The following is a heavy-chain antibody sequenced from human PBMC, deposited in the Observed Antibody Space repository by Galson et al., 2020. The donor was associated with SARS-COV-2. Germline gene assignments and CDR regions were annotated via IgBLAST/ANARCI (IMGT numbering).Heavy chain of an antibody. CDR2: IYYSGST. J-gene: IGHJ4*02. V-gene: IGHV4-39*07. Sequence: SETLSLTCTVSGGSISSSSYYWGWIRQPPGKGLEWIGSIYYSGSTYYNPSLKSRVTISVDTSKNQFSLKLSSVTAADTAVYYCARAAEGKGAGGFYFDYWGQGTLVTVSS. CDR1: GGSISSSSYY. D-gene: IGHD3-16*01. CDR3: ARAAEGKGAGGFYFDY.